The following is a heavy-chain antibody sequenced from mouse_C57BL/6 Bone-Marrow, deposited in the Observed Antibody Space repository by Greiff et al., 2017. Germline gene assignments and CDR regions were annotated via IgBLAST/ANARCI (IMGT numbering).Heavy chain of an antibody. CDR3: ARWGYYDSSSYAMDY. CDR1: GYSFTDYN. J-gene: IGHJ4*01. Sequence: EVQLQQSGPELVKPGASVKISCKASGYSFTDYNMHWVKQSTVQSLEWIGIINPTYGTTSYNQKFKGKATLTVDQSSSTAYMQLNSLTSEDSAVYYCARWGYYDSSSYAMDYWGQGTSVTVSS. V-gene: IGHV1-39*01. D-gene: IGHD1-1*01. CDR2: INPTYGTT.